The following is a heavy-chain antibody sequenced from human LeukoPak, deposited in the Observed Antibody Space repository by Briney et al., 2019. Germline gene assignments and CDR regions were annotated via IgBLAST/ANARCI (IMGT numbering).Heavy chain of an antibody. CDR3: AKDHYIAAAGFFDY. Sequence: GGSLRLSCAATGFTFSDYYINWIRQAPGKGLEWVAFIRYDGSNKYYADSVKGRFTISRDNSKNTLYLQMNSLRAEDTAVYYCAKDHYIAAAGFFDYWGQGTLVTVSS. V-gene: IGHV3-30*02. CDR1: GFTFSDYY. CDR2: IRYDGSNK. D-gene: IGHD6-13*01. J-gene: IGHJ4*02.